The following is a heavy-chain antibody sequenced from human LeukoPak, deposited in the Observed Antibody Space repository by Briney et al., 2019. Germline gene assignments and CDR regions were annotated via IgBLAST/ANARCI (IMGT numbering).Heavy chain of an antibody. CDR2: LYYGGST. D-gene: IGHD3-10*01. J-gene: IGHJ5*02. CDR3: ARSGLGKNWFDP. CDR1: GGSFSGDY. Sequence: SETLSLTCTVYGGSFSGDYWNWIRQPPGKGLEWIGYLYYGGSTNYNPSLNSRVTISIDVSKNYLSLELTSVTPADTAVYYCARSGLGKNWFDPWGQGALVTVSS. V-gene: IGHV4-59*01.